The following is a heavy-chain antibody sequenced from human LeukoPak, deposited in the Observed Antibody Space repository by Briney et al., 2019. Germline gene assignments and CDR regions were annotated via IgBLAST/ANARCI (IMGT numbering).Heavy chain of an antibody. Sequence: GGSLGLSCAASVFTFSSYSMNWVRQAPGKGLEWVSSISSSSSYIYYIDSVKDRFIISRDNSKNTLYLQMNSLRTEDTAVYYCATEFNYYGSGSYSWGQGTLVTVSS. CDR3: ATEFNYYGSGSYS. CDR1: VFTFSSYS. D-gene: IGHD3-10*01. J-gene: IGHJ5*02. V-gene: IGHV3-21*01. CDR2: ISSSSSYI.